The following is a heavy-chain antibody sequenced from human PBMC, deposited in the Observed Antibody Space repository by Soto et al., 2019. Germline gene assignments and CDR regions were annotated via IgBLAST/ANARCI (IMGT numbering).Heavy chain of an antibody. Sequence: PSESLSGTCTVSGHSIISSEFYWGWLRQPPGKGLEWIGSIFYLGSSYYNPSLKSRVTMSVDTSKNQFSLRLRSVTAADTALYFCARHSLALRKNNWFDPWGQGIMVTVSS. V-gene: IGHV4-39*01. J-gene: IGHJ5*02. CDR3: ARHSLALRKNNWFDP. CDR2: IFYLGSS. CDR1: GHSIISSEFY. D-gene: IGHD3-3*02.